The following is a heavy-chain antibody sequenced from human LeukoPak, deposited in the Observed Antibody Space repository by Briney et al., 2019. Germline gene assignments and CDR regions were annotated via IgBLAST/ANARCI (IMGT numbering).Heavy chain of an antibody. CDR1: GFTFSSYW. Sequence: GGSLRLSCAASGFTFSSYWMSWVRQAPGKGLEWVANIKQDGSEKYYVDSVKGRFTISRDNAKNSLYLQMNSLRAEDTAVYYCAREERYDFWSGSYYYYYYMDVWGKGTTVTVSS. CDR2: IKQDGSEK. CDR3: AREERYDFWSGSYYYYYYMDV. D-gene: IGHD3-3*01. J-gene: IGHJ6*03. V-gene: IGHV3-7*01.